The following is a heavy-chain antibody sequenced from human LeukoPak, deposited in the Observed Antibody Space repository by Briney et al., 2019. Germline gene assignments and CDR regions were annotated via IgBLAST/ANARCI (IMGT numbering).Heavy chain of an antibody. Sequence: ASVKVSCKASGYTFTSYDINWVRQATGQGLEWMGWMNPNSGNTGYAQKFQGRVTITRNTSISTAYMELSSLRSEDTAVYYCARGGTYGSGSYRGNWFDSWGQGTLVTVSS. CDR2: MNPNSGNT. CDR3: ARGGTYGSGSYRGNWFDS. CDR1: GYTFTSYD. V-gene: IGHV1-8*03. D-gene: IGHD3-10*01. J-gene: IGHJ5*01.